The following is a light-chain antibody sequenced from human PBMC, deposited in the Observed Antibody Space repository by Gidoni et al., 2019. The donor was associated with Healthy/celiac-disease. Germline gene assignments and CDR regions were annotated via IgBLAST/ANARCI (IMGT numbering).Light chain of an antibody. Sequence: ELVLTQSPGTLSLSPGERATLSCRASKSVSSSYLAWYQQKPGQAPRPLIYGASSRATGIPDRFSGSGSGTDFTLTISRLEPEDVAVYYCQQYGSSPRFTFGPGTKVDIK. J-gene: IGKJ3*01. CDR2: GAS. CDR1: KSVSSSY. CDR3: QQYGSSPRFT. V-gene: IGKV3-20*01.